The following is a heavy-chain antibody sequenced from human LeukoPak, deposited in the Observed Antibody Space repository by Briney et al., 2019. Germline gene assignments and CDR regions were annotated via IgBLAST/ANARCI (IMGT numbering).Heavy chain of an antibody. CDR3: ARGQIAAAGTWFDP. Sequence: SETLSLTCAVYGGSFSGYYWSWIRQPPGKGLEWIGEINHSGSTNYNPSLKSRVTISVDTSKNQFSLKLSSVTAADTAVYYCARGQIAAAGTWFDPWGQGTLVTVSS. D-gene: IGHD6-13*01. J-gene: IGHJ5*02. CDR2: INHSGST. V-gene: IGHV4-34*01. CDR1: GGSFSGYY.